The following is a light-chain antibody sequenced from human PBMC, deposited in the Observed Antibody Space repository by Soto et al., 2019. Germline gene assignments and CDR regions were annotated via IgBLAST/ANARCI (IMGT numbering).Light chain of an antibody. CDR3: QRYNSYSRT. CDR2: DVS. CDR1: QNIDHW. V-gene: IGKV1-5*01. Sequence: DIQMTQSPSTLSASVGDRVTITCRASQNIDHWLAWYQHKPGKAPKFLIYDVSILESGVPSRFSGSGSGTEFTLTISSLQPDDFATYYCQRYNSYSRTFGQGTKVDIK. J-gene: IGKJ1*01.